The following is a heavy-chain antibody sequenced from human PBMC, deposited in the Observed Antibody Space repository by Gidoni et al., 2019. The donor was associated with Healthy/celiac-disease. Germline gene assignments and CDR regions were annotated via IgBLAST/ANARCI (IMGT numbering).Heavy chain of an antibody. CDR3: ARGDYGDY. Sequence: QVQLVEAGGGLVKPGGSLRISCAASGFTFSDYYMSLIRQVPGKGLGWVSYIISSSSYTTYAASVKGRFAISRAHAKNSLYLHMHSLRAEDTAVYYCARGDYGDYWGQGTLVTVSS. CDR1: GFTFSDYY. J-gene: IGHJ4*02. CDR2: IISSSSYT. V-gene: IGHV3-11*05.